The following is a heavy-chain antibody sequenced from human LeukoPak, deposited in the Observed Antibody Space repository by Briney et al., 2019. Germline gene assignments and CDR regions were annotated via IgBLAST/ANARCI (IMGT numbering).Heavy chain of an antibody. Sequence: SETLSLTCAVSGGSISGSYWWSWVRQPPGKGLEWIGEIYHTGNTNYNPSLKSRVTISVDKSKNQFSLKLSSVTAADTAVYYCARQYNFGYDYWGQGTLVTVSS. CDR1: GGSISGSYW. J-gene: IGHJ4*02. D-gene: IGHD1-1*01. CDR2: IYHTGNT. CDR3: ARQYNFGYDY. V-gene: IGHV4-4*02.